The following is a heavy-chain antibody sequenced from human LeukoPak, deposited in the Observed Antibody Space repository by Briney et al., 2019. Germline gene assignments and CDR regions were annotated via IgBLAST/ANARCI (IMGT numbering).Heavy chain of an antibody. CDR3: ARDQGYSYGYSYYYYYMDV. J-gene: IGHJ6*03. D-gene: IGHD5-18*01. CDR1: GGSISSYY. CDR2: IYYSGST. Sequence: SETLSLTCTVSGGSISSYYWSWIRQPPRKGLEWIGYIYYSGSTNYNPSLKSRVTISVDTSKNQFSLKLSSVTAADTAVYYCARDQGYSYGYSYYYYYMDVWGKGTTVTVSS. V-gene: IGHV4-59*01.